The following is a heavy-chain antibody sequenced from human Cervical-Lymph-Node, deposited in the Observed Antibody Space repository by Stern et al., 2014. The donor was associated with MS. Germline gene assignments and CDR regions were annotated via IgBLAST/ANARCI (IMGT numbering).Heavy chain of an antibody. V-gene: IGHV1-18*01. D-gene: IGHD1-14*01. Sequence: QDKLVQSGAELKKPGPSVKVSCKASGFALTSAGISWVRQAPGQGLAWMGWISAYHVNTNYAQRFQDRVNMTTDTSTSTAYMELRSLRSDDTAVYYCARHSIKGYNCFDTWGQGTLVTVSS. CDR2: ISAYHVNT. CDR1: GFALTSAG. CDR3: ARHSIKGYNCFDT. J-gene: IGHJ5*02.